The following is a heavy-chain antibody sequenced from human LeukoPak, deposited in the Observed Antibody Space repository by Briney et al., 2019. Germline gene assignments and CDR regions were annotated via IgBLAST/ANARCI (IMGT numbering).Heavy chain of an antibody. J-gene: IGHJ4*02. CDR3: ARGPHDTAYYFDQ. D-gene: IGHD5-18*01. CDR2: IDPNSGGT. V-gene: IGHV1-2*06. Sequence: ASVKVSCXASGFSFTGYFMHWVRQAPGQGPEWMGRIDPNSGGTNYALKFQGRVTMTRDTPITTAYMDPSRLRSDDTAVYYCARGPHDTAYYFDQWGQGTLVTVSS. CDR1: GFSFTGYF.